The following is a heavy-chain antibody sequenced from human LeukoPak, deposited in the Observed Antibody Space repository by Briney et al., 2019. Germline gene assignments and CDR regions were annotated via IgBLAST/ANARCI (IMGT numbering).Heavy chain of an antibody. Sequence: GGSLRLSCAASGFTFSDYYMSWIRQAPGKGLEWVSYISSSGSTIYYADSVKGRFTISRDNAKNSLYLQMNSLRAGDTAVYYCARDTHYGWRAFDIWGQGTMVTVSS. J-gene: IGHJ3*02. D-gene: IGHD3-10*01. V-gene: IGHV3-11*04. CDR2: ISSSGSTI. CDR1: GFTFSDYY. CDR3: ARDTHYGWRAFDI.